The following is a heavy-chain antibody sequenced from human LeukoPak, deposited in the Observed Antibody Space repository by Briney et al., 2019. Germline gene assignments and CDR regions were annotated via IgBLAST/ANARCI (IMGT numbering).Heavy chain of an antibody. CDR1: GFNSSSYT. V-gene: IGHV3-48*01. J-gene: IGHJ6*03. D-gene: IGHD3-3*01. CDR3: VRGSLASGVVVYYYYYLDV. Sequence: GGSLSLSGAASGFNSSSYTMNWVRQAPGMGLGWLSYIRASRDITYYADSVKGRFTISRDNAKNSLYLQMNSLRAEDTAVYYCVRGSLASGVVVYYYYYLDVWGKGTTVTVSS. CDR2: IRASRDIT.